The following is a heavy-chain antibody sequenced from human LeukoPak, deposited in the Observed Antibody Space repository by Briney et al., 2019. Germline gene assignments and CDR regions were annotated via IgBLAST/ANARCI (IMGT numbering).Heavy chain of an antibody. Sequence: ASVKVSCKASGGTFSNYAFSWVRQAPGQGLEWMGIINPSGGSTTYAQKFQGRVTMGRDTSTSTVYMELSSLRFEDTAVYYCARPTQQQLVFDAFDIWGQGTMVTVSS. D-gene: IGHD6-13*01. V-gene: IGHV1-46*01. CDR2: INPSGGST. J-gene: IGHJ3*02. CDR1: GGTFSNYA. CDR3: ARPTQQQLVFDAFDI.